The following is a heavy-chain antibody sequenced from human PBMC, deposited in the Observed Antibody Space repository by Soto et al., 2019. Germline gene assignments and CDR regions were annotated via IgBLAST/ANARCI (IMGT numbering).Heavy chain of an antibody. Sequence: EVQLVESGGGLVKPGGSLRLSCAASGFTFSSYSMNWVRQAPGKGLEWVSSISSSSSYIYYADSVKGRFTISRDNAKNSLYLQMNSLGDEETAVYYCARGGNDYIWGSYRIYYFDYWGQGTLVTVSS. D-gene: IGHD3-16*02. V-gene: IGHV3-21*01. CDR2: ISSSSSYI. CDR3: ARGGNDYIWGSYRIYYFDY. J-gene: IGHJ4*02. CDR1: GFTFSSYS.